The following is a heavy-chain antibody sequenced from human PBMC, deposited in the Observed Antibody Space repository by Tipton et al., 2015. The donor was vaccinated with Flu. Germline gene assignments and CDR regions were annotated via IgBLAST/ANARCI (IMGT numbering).Heavy chain of an antibody. Sequence: LRLSCTVSGGSISSSSYYWGWIRQPPGKGLEWIGSIYYSGSTYYNPSLKSRATISVDTSKNQFSLKLSSVTAADTAVYYCAREHQGVISGGEEYWGQGTLVTVSS. CDR2: IYYSGST. CDR3: AREHQGVISGGEEY. D-gene: IGHD3-10*01. J-gene: IGHJ4*02. CDR1: GGSISSSSYY. V-gene: IGHV4-39*07.